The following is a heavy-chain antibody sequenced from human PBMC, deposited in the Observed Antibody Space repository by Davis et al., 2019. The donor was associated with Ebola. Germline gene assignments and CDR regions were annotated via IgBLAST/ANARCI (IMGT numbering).Heavy chain of an antibody. Sequence: TLSLTCAVSGGSISSGGYSWSWIRQPPGKGLEWIGYIYYSGSTYYNPSLKSRVTISVDTSKNQFSLKLSSVTAADTAVYYCARGSGYLDWGQGTLVTVSS. V-gene: IGHV4-30-4*07. CDR1: GGSISSGGYS. CDR2: IYYSGST. CDR3: ARGSGYLD. D-gene: IGHD3-16*02. J-gene: IGHJ4*02.